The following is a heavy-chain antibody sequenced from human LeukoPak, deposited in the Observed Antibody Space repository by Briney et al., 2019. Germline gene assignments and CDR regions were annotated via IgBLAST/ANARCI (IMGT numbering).Heavy chain of an antibody. Sequence: SETLSLTCTVSGGSISSYYWSWIRQPPGKGLEWIGNIYYSGTTNYNPSLKSRVTISVDMSKNQFSLRLSSVTAADTAVYYCARVRPPWYFEYWGQGTLFTVSS. CDR1: GGSISSYY. CDR2: IYYSGTT. J-gene: IGHJ4*02. V-gene: IGHV4-59*01. CDR3: ARVRPPWYFEY.